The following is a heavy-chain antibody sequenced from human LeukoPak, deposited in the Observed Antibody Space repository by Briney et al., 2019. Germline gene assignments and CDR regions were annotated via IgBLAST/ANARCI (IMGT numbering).Heavy chain of an antibody. D-gene: IGHD1-26*01. CDR2: ISHSVNII. V-gene: IGHV3-48*03. CDR1: GFTFSSYE. Sequence: GGSLRLSXAASGFTFSSYEMNWVRQAPGKGLEWVSYISHSVNIIYYADSVKGRFTISRDNAKNSLYLQMNSLRVEDTAVYYCASGSYYDYWGQGTLVTVSS. CDR3: ASGSYYDY. J-gene: IGHJ4*02.